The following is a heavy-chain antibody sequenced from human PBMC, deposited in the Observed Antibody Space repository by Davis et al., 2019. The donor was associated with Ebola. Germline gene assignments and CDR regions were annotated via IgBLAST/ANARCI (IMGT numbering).Heavy chain of an antibody. V-gene: IGHV2-70*04. CDR2: IDWDDEK. J-gene: IGHJ6*03. Sequence: SGPTLVKPTQTLTLTCTFSGFSLTTDGMRVSWIRQPPGKALEWLAHIDWDDEKFYSTSLETRLTISKDTSKNQVVLTMTNMDSVDTATYYCARMGDYYYIDVWGKGTTVTVSS. CDR1: GFSLTTDGMR. CDR3: ARMGDYYYIDV.